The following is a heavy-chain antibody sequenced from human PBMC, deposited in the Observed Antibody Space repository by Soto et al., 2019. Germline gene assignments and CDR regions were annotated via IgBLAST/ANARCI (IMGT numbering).Heavy chain of an antibody. Sequence: SGPTLVNPTQTLTLTCTFSGFSLSTSGMCVSWIRQPPGKALEWLALIDWDDDKYYSTSLKTRLTIAKDTSKNQVVLTMTNMDPVDTATYYCARIAPGATTLFAFDIWGQGTMVTVSS. V-gene: IGHV2-70*01. CDR3: ARIAPGATTLFAFDI. D-gene: IGHD1-26*01. J-gene: IGHJ3*02. CDR1: GFSLSTSGMC. CDR2: IDWDDDK.